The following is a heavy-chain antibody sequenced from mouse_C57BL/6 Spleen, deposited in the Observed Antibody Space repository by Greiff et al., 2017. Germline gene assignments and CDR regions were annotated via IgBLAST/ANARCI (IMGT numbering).Heavy chain of an antibody. CDR3: ARNRYYGSSSYWYFDV. CDR1: GFSLTSYA. V-gene: IGHV2-9-1*01. CDR2: IWTGGGT. J-gene: IGHJ1*03. D-gene: IGHD1-1*01. Sequence: VKLLESGPGLVAPSQSLSITCTVSGFSLTSYAISWVRQPPGKGLEWLGVIWTGGGTNYNSALKSRLSISKDNSKSQVFLKMNSLQTDDTARYYCARNRYYGSSSYWYFDVWGTGTTVTVSS.